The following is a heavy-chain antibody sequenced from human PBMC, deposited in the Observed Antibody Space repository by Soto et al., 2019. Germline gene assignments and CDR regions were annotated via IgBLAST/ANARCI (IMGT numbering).Heavy chain of an antibody. J-gene: IGHJ6*02. CDR3: AREGYRSSSSYYGMHV. D-gene: IGHD6-6*01. CDR1: GFTFSSYG. V-gene: IGHV3-33*01. Sequence: QVQLVESGGGVVQPGRSLRLSCAASGFTFSSYGMHWVRQAPGKGLELVAVIWYDGSNKYYADSVKGRFTISRDNSKNTLYLQMKSLSAEDTAVYYCAREGYRSSSSYYGMHVWGQGTTVTVSS. CDR2: IWYDGSNK.